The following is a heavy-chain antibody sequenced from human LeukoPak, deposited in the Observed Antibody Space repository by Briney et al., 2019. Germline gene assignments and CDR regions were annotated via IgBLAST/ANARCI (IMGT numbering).Heavy chain of an antibody. D-gene: IGHD6-6*01. CDR2: IYSGGST. CDR3: ARGVSSYYYGMDV. J-gene: IGHJ6*02. Sequence: GGSLRLSCAASGLTVSSNYMSWVRQAPGKGLEWVSVIYSGGSTYYADSVKGRFTISRDNSKNTLYLQMNSLRAEDTAVYYCARGVSSYYYGMDVWGQGTTVTVSS. V-gene: IGHV3-53*01. CDR1: GLTVSSNY.